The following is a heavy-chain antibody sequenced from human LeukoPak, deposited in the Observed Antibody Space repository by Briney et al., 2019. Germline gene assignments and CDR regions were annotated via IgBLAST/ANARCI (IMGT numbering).Heavy chain of an antibody. J-gene: IGHJ4*02. CDR3: ARARGGNAWMTDY. CDR2: ISFTGST. V-gene: IGHV4-59*01. CDR1: GGSISSFY. Sequence: SETLSLTCTVSGGSISSFYWNWIRQPPGKGLEWIGYISFTGSTAYNPSLKSRVTISVDTSKNQFSLKLNSVTAADTAVYYCARARGGNAWMTDYWGQGTLVTVSS. D-gene: IGHD1-1*01.